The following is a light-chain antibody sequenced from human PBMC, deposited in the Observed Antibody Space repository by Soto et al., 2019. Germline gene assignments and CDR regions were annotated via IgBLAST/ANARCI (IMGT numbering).Light chain of an antibody. J-gene: IGKJ1*01. CDR2: GAS. CDR3: QQYGSSPGT. CDR1: QSVSSTY. V-gene: IGKV3-20*01. Sequence: DIVLTQSPGTLSLSPGERATLSCRPSQSVSSTYLAWYQQKPGQAPRLLIYGASSRATGFPDRFSGSGSGTDFTLIISRLEPEDFAVYYCQQYGSSPGTFGQGTKVEIK.